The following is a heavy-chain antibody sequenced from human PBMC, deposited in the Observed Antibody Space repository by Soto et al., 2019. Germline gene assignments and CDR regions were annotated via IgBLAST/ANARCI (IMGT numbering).Heavy chain of an antibody. D-gene: IGHD3-16*02. CDR3: ATVWGSYRYTKAENKNDAFDI. CDR2: IYHSGST. J-gene: IGHJ3*02. V-gene: IGHV4-4*02. Sequence: SETLSLTCAVSGGSISSSNWWSWVRQPPGKGLEWIGEIYHSGSTNYNPSLKSRVTISVDKSKNQFSLKLSSVTAADTAVYYCATVWGSYRYTKAENKNDAFDIWGQGTMVTVSS. CDR1: GGSISSSNW.